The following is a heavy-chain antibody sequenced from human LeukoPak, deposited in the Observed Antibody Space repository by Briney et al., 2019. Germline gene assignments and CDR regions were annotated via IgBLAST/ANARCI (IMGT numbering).Heavy chain of an antibody. D-gene: IGHD3-22*01. J-gene: IGHJ4*02. Sequence: PGGSLRLSCAASGFTFSSYSMNWVRQAPGKGLEWVSYISSSSSTIYYADSVKGRFTISRDNAKNSLYLQMNSLRDEDTAVYYCASLYYYDSSGYYYAGSTDYFDYWGQGTLVTVSS. CDR2: ISSSSSTI. CDR1: GFTFSSYS. V-gene: IGHV3-48*02. CDR3: ASLYYYDSSGYYYAGSTDYFDY.